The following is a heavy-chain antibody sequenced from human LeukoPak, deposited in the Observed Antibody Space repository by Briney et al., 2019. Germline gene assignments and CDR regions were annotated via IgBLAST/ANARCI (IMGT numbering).Heavy chain of an antibody. D-gene: IGHD3-22*01. CDR3: AKDFYESSGYSFDY. Sequence: GGSLRLSCAASKFAFSSYAMSWVRTAPGKGLEWVSAISGGGGNTYYADSVKGRFTISRDNSQNTLYLQMDSLRAEDTAIYYCAKDFYESSGYSFDYWGQGTLVAVSS. CDR2: ISGGGGNT. V-gene: IGHV3-23*01. CDR1: KFAFSSYA. J-gene: IGHJ4*02.